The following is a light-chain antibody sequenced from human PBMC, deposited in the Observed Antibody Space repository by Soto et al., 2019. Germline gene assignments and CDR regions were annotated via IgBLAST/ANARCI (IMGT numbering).Light chain of an antibody. CDR3: NSYTSTFTRV. Sequence: QSALTQPASVSGSPGQSITISCTGTSSDVGGHNFVSWYQHHPGKAPKLMIYEVTHRPSGISDRFSGSKSGNTASLTISGLQAEDEADYYCNSYTSTFTRVFGGGTKLTVL. CDR2: EVT. CDR1: SSDVGGHNF. J-gene: IGLJ3*02. V-gene: IGLV2-14*01.